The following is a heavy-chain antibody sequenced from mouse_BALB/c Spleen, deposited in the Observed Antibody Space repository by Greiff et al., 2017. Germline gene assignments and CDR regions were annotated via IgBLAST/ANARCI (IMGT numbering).Heavy chain of an antibody. J-gene: IGHJ3*01. D-gene: IGHD2-2*01. CDR3: ARHPPYGYGGFAY. CDR2: ISNGGGST. Sequence: DVKLVESGGGLVQPGGSLKLSCAASGFTFSSYTMSWVRQTPEKRLEWVAYISNGGGSTYYPDTVKGRFTISRDNAKNTLYLQMSSLKSEDTAMYYCARHPPYGYGGFAYWGQGTLVTVSA. V-gene: IGHV5-12-2*01. CDR1: GFTFSSYT.